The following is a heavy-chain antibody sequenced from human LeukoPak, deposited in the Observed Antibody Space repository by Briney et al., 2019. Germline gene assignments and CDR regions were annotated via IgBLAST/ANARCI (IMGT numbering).Heavy chain of an antibody. CDR1: GFTFRDYW. CDR2: ISSDGSTT. V-gene: IGHV3-74*01. D-gene: IGHD3-22*01. J-gene: IGHJ6*02. CDR3: AKDRYYDSSGYPYYYGMDV. Sequence: GGSLRLSCAASGFTFRDYWMYWVRQVPGKGLVWVSHISSDGSTTNYADSVKGRFTISRDNAKNTVSLQMNSLRAEDTAVYYCAKDRYYDSSGYPYYYGMDVWGQGTTVTVSS.